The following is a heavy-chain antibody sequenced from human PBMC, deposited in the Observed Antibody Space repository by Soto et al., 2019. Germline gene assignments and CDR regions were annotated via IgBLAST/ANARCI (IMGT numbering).Heavy chain of an antibody. CDR1: GFTFSSYA. CDR2: ISGSGGST. J-gene: IGHJ6*02. V-gene: IGHV3-23*01. D-gene: IGHD3-3*01. Sequence: GGSLRLSCAAPGFTFSSYAMSWVRQAPGKGLEWVSAISGSGGSTYYADSVKGRFTISRDNSKNTLYLQMNSLRAEDTAVYYCARIPYYDFWSGKGAYYYYYGMDVWGQGTTDTVSS. CDR3: ARIPYYDFWSGKGAYYYYYGMDV.